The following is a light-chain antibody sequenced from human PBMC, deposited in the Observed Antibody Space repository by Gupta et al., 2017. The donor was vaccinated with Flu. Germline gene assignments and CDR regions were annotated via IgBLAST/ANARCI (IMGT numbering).Light chain of an antibody. J-gene: IGKJ1*01. V-gene: IGKV3-15*01. Sequence: ESTTRPGRASQSVNKNLACCQQQTRQHPRLLIHEALNTGTDIPARFSGGGSGTAFSPTINSLRSDDFAVFFCQQYNNWHPWTFGQGTRVEMK. CDR1: QSVNKN. CDR3: QQYNNWHPWT. CDR2: EAL.